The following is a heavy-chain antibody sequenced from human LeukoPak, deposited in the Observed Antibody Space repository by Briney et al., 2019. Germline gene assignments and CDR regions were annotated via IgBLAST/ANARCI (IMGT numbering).Heavy chain of an antibody. V-gene: IGHV3-48*04. Sequence: PEGSLRLSCAASGFTFSSYSMNWVRQAPGKGLEWVSYISSSSSTIYYADSVKGRFTISRDNAKNSLYLQMNSLRAEDTAVYYCANDLGWIQLNLGRGQGTLVTVSS. CDR2: ISSSSSTI. J-gene: IGHJ4*02. CDR3: ANDLGWIQLNLG. D-gene: IGHD5-18*01. CDR1: GFTFSSYS.